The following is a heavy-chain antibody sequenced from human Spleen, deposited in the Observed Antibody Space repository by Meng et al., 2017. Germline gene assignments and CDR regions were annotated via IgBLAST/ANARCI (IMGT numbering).Heavy chain of an antibody. V-gene: IGHV4-34*01. CDR2: INHSGST. CDR1: GGSFSDYY. D-gene: IGHD4-11*01. CDR3: ARGPTTMAHDFDY. J-gene: IGHJ4*02. Sequence: QGQLHKWGAVFLKPSETLSLTCVVSGGSFSDYYWSWIRQPPGKGLEWIGEINHSGSTNYNPSLESRATISVDTSQNNLSLKLSSVTAADSAVYYCARGPTTMAHDFDYWGQGTLVTVSS.